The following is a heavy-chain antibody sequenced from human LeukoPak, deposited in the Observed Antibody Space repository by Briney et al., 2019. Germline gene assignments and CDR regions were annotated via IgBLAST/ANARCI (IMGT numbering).Heavy chain of an antibody. J-gene: IGHJ4*02. CDR1: GFTFSSYW. CDR3: AKDDAWLRFGE. V-gene: IGHV3-23*01. D-gene: IGHD3-10*01. Sequence: GGSLGLSCAASGFTFSSYWMSWVRQAPGKGLEWVSGISPSGDITYYADSVKGRFTISRDNSKNTLYLEVISLTAEDTAVYYCAKDDAWLRFGEWSQGTLVTVSS. CDR2: ISPSGDIT.